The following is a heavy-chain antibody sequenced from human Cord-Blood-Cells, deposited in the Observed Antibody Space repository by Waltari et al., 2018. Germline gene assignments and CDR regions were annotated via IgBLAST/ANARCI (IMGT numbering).Heavy chain of an antibody. V-gene: IGHV1-2*02. CDR1: GYTFTAYY. J-gene: IGHJ3*02. CDR2: INPNRGGT. D-gene: IGHD6-6*01. Sequence: QVPLVQSGAEAKKPGASVKVSCKASGYTFTAYYMHWVRRAPGQGLEWMGWINPNRGGTNYAQKFQGRVTMTRDTSISTAYMELSRLRSDDTAVYYCARDFSSSSFAFDIWGQGTMVTVSS. CDR3: ARDFSSSSFAFDI.